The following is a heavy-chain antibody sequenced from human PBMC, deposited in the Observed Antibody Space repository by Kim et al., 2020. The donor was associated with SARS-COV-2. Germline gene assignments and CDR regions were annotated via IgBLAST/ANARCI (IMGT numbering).Heavy chain of an antibody. D-gene: IGHD1-1*01. Sequence: GGSLRLSCVVSGFTFSSYWMSWVRQAPGKGLELVATIKGDGSAKHYVDSVKGRLTISRDNAKNSLYLEMNSLRAEDTAVYYCRSGMSGASFAYWGQGTLV. J-gene: IGHJ4*02. V-gene: IGHV3-7*01. CDR3: RSGMSGASFAY. CDR1: GFTFSSYW. CDR2: IKGDGSAK.